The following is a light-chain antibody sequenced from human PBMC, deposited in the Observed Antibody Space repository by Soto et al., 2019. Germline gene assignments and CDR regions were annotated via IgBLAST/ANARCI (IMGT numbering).Light chain of an antibody. CDR3: QQYNSVWP. J-gene: IGKJ1*01. V-gene: IGKV1-5*03. Sequence: DIQMTQSPSTLSASVGDRVTITCRASQSISSWLAWYQQKPGTAPKLLIYKASSLESGVPSRFSGSGSGTEFTLTISSLQPDDFATYYCQQYNSVWPFGQGTKVDIK. CDR2: KAS. CDR1: QSISSW.